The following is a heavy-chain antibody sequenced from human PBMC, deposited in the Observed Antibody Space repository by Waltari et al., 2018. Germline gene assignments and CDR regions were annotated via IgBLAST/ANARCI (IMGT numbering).Heavy chain of an antibody. J-gene: IGHJ4*02. CDR2: ISSRSSTI. CDR3: ARDGAAAAGPFDY. CDR1: GFTFSSYS. V-gene: IGHV3-48*04. D-gene: IGHD6-13*01. Sequence: EVQLVESGGGLVQPGGSLRLSCAASGFTFSSYSMNWVRQAPGKGLEWVSYISSRSSTIDYADSVKGRFTISRDNAKNSLYLQMNSLRAEDTAVYYCARDGAAAAGPFDYWGQGTLVTVSS.